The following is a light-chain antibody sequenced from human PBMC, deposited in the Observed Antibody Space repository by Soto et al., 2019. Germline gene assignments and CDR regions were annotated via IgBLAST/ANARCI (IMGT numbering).Light chain of an antibody. CDR2: GAS. V-gene: IGKV3-15*01. CDR3: QQYNYLIT. J-gene: IGKJ5*01. Sequence: KMITHAPAPLSVSRXEGAXLPXRASQSVSNNLAWYQQKPGQAPRLLMYGASTRATGSPARFSGSGSGTEFTLTITSLQPEDFAVYYCQQYNYLITFGQGTRLEIK. CDR1: QSVSNN.